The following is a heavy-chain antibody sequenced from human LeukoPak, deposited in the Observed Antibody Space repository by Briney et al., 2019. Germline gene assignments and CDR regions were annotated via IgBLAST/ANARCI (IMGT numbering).Heavy chain of an antibody. CDR2: SYYSGNT. CDR1: VVFISSSNSY. V-gene: IGHV4-39*01. Sequence: AEPLTLTCSVSVVFISSSNSYWGRIRQHPGKGLEWIGSSYYSGNTCYNASRKSQVSISIYTSKTQFSLRLPSVPAADTAVYYCARQTGSGLFILPGGQGTLVTVSS. J-gene: IGHJ4*02. CDR3: ARQTGSGLFILP. D-gene: IGHD3/OR15-3a*01.